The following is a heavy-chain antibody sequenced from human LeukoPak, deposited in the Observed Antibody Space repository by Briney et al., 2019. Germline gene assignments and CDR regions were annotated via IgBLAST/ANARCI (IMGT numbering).Heavy chain of an antibody. CDR1: GYTFTGYY. V-gene: IGHV1-2*02. CDR3: ARVRATAAMIGYYYGMDV. D-gene: IGHD2-2*01. J-gene: IGHJ6*02. Sequence: GASVKVSCKASGYTFTGYYMHWVRQAPGQGLEWMGWINPNSGGTNYAQKFQGRVTMTRDTSISTAYMELSRLRSDDTAVYYCARVRATAAMIGYYYGMDVWGQGTTVTVSS. CDR2: INPNSGGT.